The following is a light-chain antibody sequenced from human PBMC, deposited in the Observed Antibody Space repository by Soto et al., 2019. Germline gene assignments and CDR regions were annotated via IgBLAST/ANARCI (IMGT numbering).Light chain of an antibody. Sequence: DIPMTQSPSTLSASVGVRVTITCRASQSISSWLAWYQQKPGKAPKLLIYKASSLESGVPPRFSGSGSGTEHTLPTSSLQPDDYAAYYYQQHNSYWWTFGQGTKVEIK. CDR2: KAS. CDR3: QQHNSYWWT. J-gene: IGKJ1*01. CDR1: QSISSW. V-gene: IGKV1-5*03.